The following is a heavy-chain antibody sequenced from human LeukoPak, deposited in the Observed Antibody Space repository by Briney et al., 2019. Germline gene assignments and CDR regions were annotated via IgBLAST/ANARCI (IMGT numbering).Heavy chain of an antibody. V-gene: IGHV4-4*07. CDR1: GGSVTGYY. J-gene: IGHJ5*02. D-gene: IGHD6-19*01. Sequence: SETLSLTCTVSGGSVTGYYWNWIRQPAGKGLEWIGRIYISGNTNYNPSLKSRVTISVDTSKNQFSLKLSSVTAADTAVYYCARVLIAVAATDWFDPWGQGTLVTVSS. CDR2: IYISGNT. CDR3: ARVLIAVAATDWFDP.